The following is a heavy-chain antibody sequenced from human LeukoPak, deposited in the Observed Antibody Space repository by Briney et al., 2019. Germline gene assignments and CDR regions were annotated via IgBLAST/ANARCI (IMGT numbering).Heavy chain of an antibody. D-gene: IGHD1-26*01. CDR1: GFTFSSYW. V-gene: IGHV3-74*01. J-gene: IGHJ4*02. Sequence: GGSLRLSCAASGFTFSSYWMHWVRQAPGKGLVWVSRINSGGSSTSYADSVKGRFTISRDNAKNTLYLQMNSLRAEDTAVYYCARAQWEPPLAASYYFDYWGQGTLVTVSS. CDR3: ARAQWEPPLAASYYFDY. CDR2: INSGGSST.